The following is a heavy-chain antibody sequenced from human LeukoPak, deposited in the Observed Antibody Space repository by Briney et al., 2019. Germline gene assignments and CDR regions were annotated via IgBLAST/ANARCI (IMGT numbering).Heavy chain of an antibody. CDR1: GFTFSSYA. D-gene: IGHD3-10*01. V-gene: IGHV3-30-3*01. CDR3: ARGEYYYGSGSNYNSYYYYGMDV. Sequence: PGGSLRLSCAASGFTFSSYAMHWVRQAPGKGLEWVAVISYDGSNKYYADSVKGRFTTSRDNSKNTLYLQMNSLRAEDTAVYYCARGEYYYGSGSNYNSYYYYGMDVWGQGTTVTVSS. CDR2: ISYDGSNK. J-gene: IGHJ6*02.